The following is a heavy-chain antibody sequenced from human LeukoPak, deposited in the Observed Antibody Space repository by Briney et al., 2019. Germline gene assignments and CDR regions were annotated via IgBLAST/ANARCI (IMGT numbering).Heavy chain of an antibody. CDR3: AKPGVSTVTTRTGTNWFDP. J-gene: IGHJ5*02. D-gene: IGHD4-17*01. Sequence: NPGGSLRLSCAASGFSFSTYWMNWVRQAPGKGLEWVSGIRVGGETHYADSVKGRFTISRDNSKNTLYLQMNSLRAEDTAVYYCAKPGVSTVTTRTGTNWFDPWGQGTLVTVSS. CDR1: GFSFSTYW. CDR2: IRVGGET. V-gene: IGHV3-23*01.